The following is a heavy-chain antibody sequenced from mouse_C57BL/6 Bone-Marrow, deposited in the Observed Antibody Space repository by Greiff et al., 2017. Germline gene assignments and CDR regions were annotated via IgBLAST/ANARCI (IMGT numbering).Heavy chain of an antibody. CDR3: ARGWLLRGWYFDV. CDR1: GFTFSDYG. D-gene: IGHD2-3*01. CDR2: ISSGSSTI. J-gene: IGHJ1*03. Sequence: EVHLVESGGGLVKPGGSLKLSCAASGFTFSDYGMHWVRQAPEKGLEWVAYISSGSSTIYYADTVKGRFTISRDNAKNTLFLQMTSLRSEDTAMYYCARGWLLRGWYFDVWGTGTTVTVSS. V-gene: IGHV5-17*01.